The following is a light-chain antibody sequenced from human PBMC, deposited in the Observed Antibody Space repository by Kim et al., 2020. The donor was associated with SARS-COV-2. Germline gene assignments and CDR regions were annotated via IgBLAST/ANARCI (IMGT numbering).Light chain of an antibody. CDR2: GAF. V-gene: IGKV3-20*01. Sequence: SLAPGEKPTPSCRASQRVSSIAWYQQKPGQAPSLLIYGAFTRATGIPDRFSGSGSGTDFTLTISRLEPEDFAVYFCQQHGSSPITFGQGTRLEIK. CDR1: QRVSS. J-gene: IGKJ5*01. CDR3: QQHGSSPIT.